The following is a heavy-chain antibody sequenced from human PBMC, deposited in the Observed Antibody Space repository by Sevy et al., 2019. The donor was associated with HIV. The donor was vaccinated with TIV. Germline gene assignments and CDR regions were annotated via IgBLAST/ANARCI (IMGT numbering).Heavy chain of an antibody. CDR1: GFTVSSNY. V-gene: IGHV3-53*01. D-gene: IGHD1-1*01. CDR3: AKIQGVKWYFDL. CDR2: LYSGGST. J-gene: IGHJ2*01. Sequence: GGSLRPSCAASGFTVSSNYVSWVRQAPGKGLEWVSTLYSGGSTYYADSVKGRFTISRDDSKNTLFLQLNSLTVEDTAVYFCAKIQGVKWYFDLWGRGTLVTVSS.